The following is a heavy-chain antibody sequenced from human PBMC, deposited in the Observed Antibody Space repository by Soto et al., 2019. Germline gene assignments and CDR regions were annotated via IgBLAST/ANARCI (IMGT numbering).Heavy chain of an antibody. Sequence: SETLSLTCTVSGGSISSGGYYWSWIRQHPGKGLEWIGYIYYSGSTYYNPSLKSRVTISVDTSKNQFSLKLSSVTAADTAVYYCARGSLDVAVLGSLPRHIKNWGQGTLVTVSS. V-gene: IGHV4-31*03. CDR1: GGSISSGGYY. CDR2: IYYSGST. CDR3: ARGSLDVAVLGSLPRHIKN. J-gene: IGHJ4*02. D-gene: IGHD3-3*02.